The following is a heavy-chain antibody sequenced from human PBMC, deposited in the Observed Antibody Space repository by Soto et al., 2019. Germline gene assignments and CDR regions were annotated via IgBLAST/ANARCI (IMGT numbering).Heavy chain of an antibody. Sequence: GGSLRLSCAASGFTFSSYGMHWVRQAPGKGLEWVAVISYDGSNKYYADSVKGRFTISRDNSKNTLYLQMNSLRAEDTAVYYCARCMTTVVDLREPHSYYAMHFWGHGTTV. J-gene: IGHJ6*02. D-gene: IGHD4-17*01. V-gene: IGHV3-30*03. CDR3: ARCMTTVVDLREPHSYYAMHF. CDR1: GFTFSSYG. CDR2: ISYDGSNK.